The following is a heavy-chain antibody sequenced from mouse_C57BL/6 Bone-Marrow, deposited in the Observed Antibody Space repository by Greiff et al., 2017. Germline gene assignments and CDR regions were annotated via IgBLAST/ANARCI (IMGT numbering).Heavy chain of an antibody. CDR2: FHPCNDDT. V-gene: IGHV1-47*01. CDR1: GYTFTTYP. J-gene: IGHJ3*01. CDR3: TWEYDCDVAWFAY. Sequence: VQLLESGAELVKPGASVKMSCTASGYTFTTYPIEWMKQNHGKSLEWIGNFHPCNDDTKYTEKVKGKDTFTVEKSSSPVYLELSRLTSDVSAVDSCTWEYDCDVAWFAYWGQGTLVTVSA. D-gene: IGHD2-4*01.